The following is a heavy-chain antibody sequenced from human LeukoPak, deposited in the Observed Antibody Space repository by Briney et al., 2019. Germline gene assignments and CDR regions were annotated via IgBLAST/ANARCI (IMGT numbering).Heavy chain of an antibody. Sequence: SQTLSLTCAVSGDSFSGNIVAWAWIRQSPSRGLEWLGRTYRGSSYYAPSMKSRITISPDTSKNQFSLRLNSVTPEDTAVYYCARGQYCAFDIWGQGTLVTASS. CDR3: ARGQYCAFDI. J-gene: IGHJ3*02. CDR1: GDSFSGNIVA. D-gene: IGHD2-8*02. V-gene: IGHV6-1*01. CDR2: TYRGSS.